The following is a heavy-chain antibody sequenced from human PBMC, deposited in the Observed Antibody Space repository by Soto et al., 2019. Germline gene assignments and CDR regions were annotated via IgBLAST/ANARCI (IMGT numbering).Heavy chain of an antibody. V-gene: IGHV4-34*01. D-gene: IGHD5-12*01. CDR1: GGSLTGYC. CDR3: ARGQEGIVATH. CDR2: IKEGGVT. J-gene: IGHJ4*02. Sequence: QVHLQQWGAGLLKPTETLSLTCAVNGGSLTGYCWSWIRQPPGKGLEWIGEIKEGGVTNYSPSLKGRVTMSADTSKNQFSLQLNSVTAEDSAVYYCARGQEGIVATHWDQGTLVTVSS.